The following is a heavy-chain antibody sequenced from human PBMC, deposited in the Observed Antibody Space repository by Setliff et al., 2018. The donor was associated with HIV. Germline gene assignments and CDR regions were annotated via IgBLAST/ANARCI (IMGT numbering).Heavy chain of an antibody. J-gene: IGHJ4*02. CDR2: IYWDDDK. Sequence: SGPTLVNPTQTLTLTCTFSGFSLSTSGVGVGWIRQPPGKALEWLAPIYWDDDKRSSPSLKNRVTITKDTSKNQVVLTMTNLDPVDTATYYCAHCMVSEWGVSRGYPFDYWGQGTLVTVSS. CDR3: AHCMVSEWGVSRGYPFDY. CDR1: GFSLSTSGVG. D-gene: IGHD3-22*01. V-gene: IGHV2-5*02.